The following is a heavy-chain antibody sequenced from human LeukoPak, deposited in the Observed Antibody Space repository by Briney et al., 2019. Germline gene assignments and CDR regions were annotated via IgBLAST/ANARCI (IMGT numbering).Heavy chain of an antibody. CDR1: GGSISSGDYY. CDR2: IYYSGST. J-gene: IGHJ4*02. Sequence: SETLSLTCTVSGGSISSGDYYWSWTRQPPGKGLEWIGYIYYSGSTYYNPSLKSRVTISVDTSKNQFSLKLSSVTAADTAVYYCARAGVGGYSYVFDYWGQGTLVTVSS. D-gene: IGHD5-18*01. V-gene: IGHV4-30-4*01. CDR3: ARAGVGGYSYVFDY.